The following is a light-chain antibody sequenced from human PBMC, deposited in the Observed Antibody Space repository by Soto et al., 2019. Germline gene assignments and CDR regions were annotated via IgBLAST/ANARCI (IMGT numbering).Light chain of an antibody. CDR1: ESLLDTTGYNF. V-gene: IGKV2-28*01. CDR2: FGS. Sequence: DVVMTQSPPSVSVTPGEPASISCRSSESLLDTTGYNFLDWYVQKPGQSPQLLIYFGSTRASGVPDRFSGSGSGTDFTLNISRVEAEDVGIYYCMQSQQSRWTFGQVTNVEIK. CDR3: MQSQQSRWT. J-gene: IGKJ1*01.